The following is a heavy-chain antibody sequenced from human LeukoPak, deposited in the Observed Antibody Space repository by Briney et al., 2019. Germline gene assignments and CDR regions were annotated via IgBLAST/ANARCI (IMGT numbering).Heavy chain of an antibody. CDR2: IIPIFGTA. D-gene: IGHD2-2*01. Sequence: SVKVSCKASGGTFSSYAISWVRQAPGQGLEWMGGIIPIFGTANYAQKFQGRVTITADESTSTAYMELSSLRSEDTAVYYCARAGSCRSTSCLNYYFDYWGQGTLVTVSS. J-gene: IGHJ4*02. V-gene: IGHV1-69*13. CDR3: ARAGSCRSTSCLNYYFDY. CDR1: GGTFSSYA.